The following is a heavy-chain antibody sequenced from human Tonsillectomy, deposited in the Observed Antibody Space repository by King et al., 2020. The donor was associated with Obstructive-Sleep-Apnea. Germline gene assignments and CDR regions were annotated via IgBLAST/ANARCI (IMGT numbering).Heavy chain of an antibody. CDR1: GFTFSTYG. V-gene: IGHV3-30*02. CDR2: IRFDGSNQ. Sequence: VQLVESGGGVVQPGGSLRLSCAASGFTFSTYGRPWVRQAPGKGLEWVAFIRFDGSNQYYADSVKGRFTISRDNSRNTLYLQMNSLRTEDTAVYYCAKVRDIVVVVAATNFDYWGQGTLVTVSS. CDR3: AKVRDIVVVVAATNFDY. J-gene: IGHJ4*02. D-gene: IGHD2-15*01.